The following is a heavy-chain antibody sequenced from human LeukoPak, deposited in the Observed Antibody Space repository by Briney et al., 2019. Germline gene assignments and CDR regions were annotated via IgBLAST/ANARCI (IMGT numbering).Heavy chain of an antibody. D-gene: IGHD3-9*01. CDR3: ARDRGYFDSENWFDP. Sequence: GASVRVSCTASGYTFTGYYMHWVRQAPGQGLEWMGIINPSGGSTSYAQKLQGRVTMTRDTSTSTVYMELSSLRSEDTAVYYCARDRGYFDSENWFDPWGQGTLVTVSS. CDR1: GYTFTGYY. CDR2: INPSGGST. V-gene: IGHV1-46*01. J-gene: IGHJ5*02.